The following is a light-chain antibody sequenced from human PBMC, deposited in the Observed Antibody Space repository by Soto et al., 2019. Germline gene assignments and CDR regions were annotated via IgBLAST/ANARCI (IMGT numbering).Light chain of an antibody. CDR3: QQYDNLPPT. Sequence: DIQMTQSPSSLSASEGDRVTITCQAPQDINNYLNWYQQKPGKAPKLLIYAASNLETGVPSRFSESRSGTDFTITISSLQPADIGTYSWQQYDNLPPTFRQGTKLQIK. CDR1: QDINNY. J-gene: IGKJ2*01. CDR2: AAS. V-gene: IGKV1-33*01.